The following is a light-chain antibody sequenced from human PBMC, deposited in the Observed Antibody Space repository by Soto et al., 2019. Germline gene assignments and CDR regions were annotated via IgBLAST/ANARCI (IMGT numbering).Light chain of an antibody. V-gene: IGKV2-28*01. CDR3: MQALQTPYT. Sequence: DIVMTQSPLSLPVTPGEPASISCRSSQSLLHSTGYNYLGWYLQKPGQSPQLLIYLGSNRASGVPDRFSGSGSGTDFTLKISRVEAEDVGVYYCMQALQTPYTFGQGTKLEI. CDR2: LGS. J-gene: IGKJ2*01. CDR1: QSLLHSTGYNY.